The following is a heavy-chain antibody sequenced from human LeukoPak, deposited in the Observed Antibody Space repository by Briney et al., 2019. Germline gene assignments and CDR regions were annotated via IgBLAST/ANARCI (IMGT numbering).Heavy chain of an antibody. D-gene: IGHD2-8*01. V-gene: IGHV1-69*13. J-gene: IGHJ6*02. CDR2: IIPIFGTA. Sequence: SVKVSCKASGGTFSSYAISWVRQAPGQGLEWMGGIIPIFGTANYAQKFQGRVTITADESTSTAYMELSSLRSEDTAVYYCASGYCTNGVCYPGDYYYYGMDVWGQGTTVTVSS. CDR3: ASGYCTNGVCYPGDYYYYGMDV. CDR1: GGTFSSYA.